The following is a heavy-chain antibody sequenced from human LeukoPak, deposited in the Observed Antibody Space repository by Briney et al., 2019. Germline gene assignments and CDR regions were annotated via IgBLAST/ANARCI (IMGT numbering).Heavy chain of an antibody. CDR3: AKEIWPTVTTPGLTYFDY. V-gene: IGHV3-48*03. CDR2: ISSSGSTI. J-gene: IGHJ4*02. D-gene: IGHD4-17*01. CDR1: GFTFSSYE. Sequence: PGGSLRLSCAASGFTFSSYEMNWVRQAPGKGLEWVSYISSSGSTIYYADSVKGRFTISRDNSKNTLYLQMNSLRGEDTAVYHCAKEIWPTVTTPGLTYFDYWGQGTLVTVSS.